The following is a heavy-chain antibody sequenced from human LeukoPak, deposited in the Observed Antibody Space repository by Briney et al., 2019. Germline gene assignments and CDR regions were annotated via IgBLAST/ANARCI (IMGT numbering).Heavy chain of an antibody. CDR2: IYYSGST. Sequence: SETLSLTCTVSGGSISSSSYYWGWIRQPPGKGLEWIGSIYYSGSTYYNPSLKSRVTISVDTSKNQFSLKLSSVTAADTAVYYCARSPLVVAATDDAFDIWGQGTMVTVSS. CDR3: ARSPLVVAATDDAFDI. J-gene: IGHJ3*02. D-gene: IGHD2-15*01. CDR1: GGSISSSSYY. V-gene: IGHV4-39*01.